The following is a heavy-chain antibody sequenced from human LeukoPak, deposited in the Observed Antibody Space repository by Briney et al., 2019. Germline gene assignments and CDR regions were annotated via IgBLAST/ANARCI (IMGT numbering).Heavy chain of an antibody. CDR2: IYYSGST. J-gene: IGHJ6*02. CDR3: LSGVSAIGYYYYGMDV. Sequence: SETLSLTCSVSGGSISSSSYYWGWIRQSPGKGLEWIGSIYYSGSTYYNPSLKSRVTISVDTSKNQFSLKLSSVTAADTAVYYCLSGVSAIGYYYYGMDVWGQGTTVTVSS. CDR1: GGSISSSSYY. V-gene: IGHV4-39*01. D-gene: IGHD2-8*01.